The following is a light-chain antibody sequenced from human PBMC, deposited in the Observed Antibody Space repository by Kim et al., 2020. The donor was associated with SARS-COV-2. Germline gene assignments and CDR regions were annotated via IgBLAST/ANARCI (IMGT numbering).Light chain of an antibody. V-gene: IGKV3-20*01. J-gene: IGKJ1*01. CDR1: QSVSSVH. Sequence: PPGDRATRSSRASQSVSSVHLAWYQQKPGQAPRLIIFGITRRATDIPDRFSGSGAGTDFTLTISGLEPEDSAIYYCQQYAGVPPTFGQGTKVDIK. CDR3: QQYAGVPPT. CDR2: GIT.